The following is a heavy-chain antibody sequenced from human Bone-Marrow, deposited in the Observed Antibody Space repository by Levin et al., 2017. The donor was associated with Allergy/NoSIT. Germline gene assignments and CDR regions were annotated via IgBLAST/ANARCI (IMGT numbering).Heavy chain of an antibody. CDR3: ASRRFHTQGNARLLHWVTQPSYDIRSVGAFDI. CDR2: INHSGST. V-gene: IGHV4-34*01. Sequence: SETLSLTCAVYGGSFSGYYWSWIRQPPGKGLEWIGEINHSGSTNYNPSLKSRVTISVDTSKNQFSLKLSSVTAADTAVYYCASRRFHTQGNARLLHWVTQPSYDIRSVGAFDIWGQGTMVTVSS. CDR1: GGSFSGYY. D-gene: IGHD3-9*01. J-gene: IGHJ3*02.